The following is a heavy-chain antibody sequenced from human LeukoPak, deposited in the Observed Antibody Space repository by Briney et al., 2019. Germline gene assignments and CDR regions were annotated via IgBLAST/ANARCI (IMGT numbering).Heavy chain of an antibody. V-gene: IGHV1-46*01. CDR2: IDPSGDGT. J-gene: IGHJ5*02. Sequence: ASVKVSCKASGYSSTSYYMHWVRQAPGQGLEWMGIIDPSGDGTSYSPKFQGRVTMTRDTATSTDYMELNSLSSEDTAVYYCARDRSGSYYGWFDPWGQGTLVTVSS. CDR1: GYSSTSYY. D-gene: IGHD1-26*01. CDR3: ARDRSGSYYGWFDP.